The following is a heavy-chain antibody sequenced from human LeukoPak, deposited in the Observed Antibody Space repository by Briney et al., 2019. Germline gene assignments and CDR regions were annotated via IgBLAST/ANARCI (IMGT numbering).Heavy chain of an antibody. Sequence: GGSLRLSCEVSGFTFSLYWMSWVRQAPGKGLEWVANIKEDGSEKYYVDSVKGRFTISRDNAKNSLNLQMSSLRVEDTAVYYCARWDSKSYYVGVLSYWGQGTLVTVSS. CDR3: ARWDSKSYYVGVLSY. CDR2: IKEDGSEK. J-gene: IGHJ4*02. D-gene: IGHD1-26*01. CDR1: GFTFSLYW. V-gene: IGHV3-7*01.